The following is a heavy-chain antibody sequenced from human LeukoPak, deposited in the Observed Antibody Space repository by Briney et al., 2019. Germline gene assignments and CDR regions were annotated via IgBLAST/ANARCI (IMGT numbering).Heavy chain of an antibody. D-gene: IGHD2-2*01. CDR2: ISSSSSYT. CDR3: ARGVVVPAVHFDY. CDR1: GFTFSSYS. J-gene: IGHJ4*02. Sequence: GGSLRLSCAASGFTFSSYSMNWVRQAPGKGLEWVSYISSSSSYTNYADSVKGRFTISRDNAKNSLYLQMNSLRAEDTAVYYCARGVVVPAVHFDYWGQGTLVTVSS. V-gene: IGHV3-21*05.